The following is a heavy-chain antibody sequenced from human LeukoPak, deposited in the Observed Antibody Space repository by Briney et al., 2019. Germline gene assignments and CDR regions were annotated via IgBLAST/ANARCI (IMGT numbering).Heavy chain of an antibody. V-gene: IGHV5-51*01. D-gene: IGHD4-17*01. CDR3: ARQNVRYGDYVGWFDP. J-gene: IGHJ5*02. CDR2: IYPGDSDT. CDR1: GYSFTSYW. Sequence: GESLKISCKGSGYSFTSYWIGWVRQMPGKGLEWMGIIYPGDSDTRYSPSFQGQVTISADKSISTAYLQWSSLKASDTAMYYCARQNVRYGDYVGWFDPWGQGTLVTVSS.